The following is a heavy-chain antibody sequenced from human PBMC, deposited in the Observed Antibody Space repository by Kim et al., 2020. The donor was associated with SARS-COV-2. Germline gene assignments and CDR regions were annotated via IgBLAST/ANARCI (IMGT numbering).Heavy chain of an antibody. D-gene: IGHD1-7*01. V-gene: IGHV4-4*06. Sequence: LKSRGTMSVDTSKNQFSLKLSSVTAADTAVYYCARDGSYNWNYDRAFDIWGQGTMVTVSS. CDR3: ARDGSYNWNYDRAFDI. J-gene: IGHJ3*02.